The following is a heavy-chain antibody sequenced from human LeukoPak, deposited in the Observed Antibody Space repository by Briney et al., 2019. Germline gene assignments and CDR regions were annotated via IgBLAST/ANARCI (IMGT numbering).Heavy chain of an antibody. J-gene: IGHJ4*02. CDR2: ISYDGSNK. V-gene: IGHV3-30-3*01. CDR1: GFTFSSYA. CDR3: ARDIQRYSSSWYRFGDY. Sequence: GRSLRLSCAASGFTFSSYAMHWVRQAPGKGLEWVAVISYDGSNKYYADSVKGRFTISRDNSKNTLYLQMNSLRAEDTAVYYCARDIQRYSSSWYRFGDYWGQGTLVTV. D-gene: IGHD6-13*01.